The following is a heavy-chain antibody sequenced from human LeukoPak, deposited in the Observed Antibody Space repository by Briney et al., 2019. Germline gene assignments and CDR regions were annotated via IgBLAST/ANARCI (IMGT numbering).Heavy chain of an antibody. D-gene: IGHD6-19*01. Sequence: PSETLSLTCTVSGGSISSYYRSWIRQPAGKGLEWIGRIYTSGSTNYNPSLKSRVTMSVDTSKNQFSLKLSSATAADTAVYYCARAYSSGWYVFDYWGQGTLVTVSS. J-gene: IGHJ4*02. V-gene: IGHV4-4*07. CDR1: GGSISSYY. CDR2: IYTSGST. CDR3: ARAYSSGWYVFDY.